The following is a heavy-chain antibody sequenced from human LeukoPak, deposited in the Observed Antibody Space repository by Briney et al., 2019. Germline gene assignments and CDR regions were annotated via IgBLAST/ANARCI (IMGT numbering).Heavy chain of an antibody. Sequence: GGSLRLSCAASGFTFSSNSMIWVRQAPGKGLEWVSYISSSGTAIYYADSVKGRFTISRDNAKNTLYLQMNSLRAEDTAVYYCARELNYGDPFYWGQGTLVTVSS. D-gene: IGHD4-17*01. CDR2: ISSSGTAI. CDR3: ARELNYGDPFY. CDR1: GFTFSSNS. J-gene: IGHJ4*02. V-gene: IGHV3-48*04.